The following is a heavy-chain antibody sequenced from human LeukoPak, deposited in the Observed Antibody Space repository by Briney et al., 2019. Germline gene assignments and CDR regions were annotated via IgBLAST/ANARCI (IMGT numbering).Heavy chain of an antibody. Sequence: SETLSLTWTVSGGSISSSSYYWGWIRQPPGKGLEWIGSIYYSGSTYYNPSLKSRVTISVDTSKNQFSLKLSSVTAADTAVYYCARRKYYYDSSGYYYVPDYWGQGTLVTVSS. CDR2: IYYSGST. CDR1: GGSISSSSYY. V-gene: IGHV4-39*01. J-gene: IGHJ4*02. D-gene: IGHD3-22*01. CDR3: ARRKYYYDSSGYYYVPDY.